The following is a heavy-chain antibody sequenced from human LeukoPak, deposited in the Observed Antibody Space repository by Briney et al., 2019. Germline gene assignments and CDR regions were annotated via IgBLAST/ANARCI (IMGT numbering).Heavy chain of an antibody. CDR2: MNPNSGNT. Sequence: ASVEVSCRASGYTFTSYDINWVRQATGQGLEWMGWMNPNSGNTGYAQKFQGRVTMTRNTSISTAYMELSSLRSEDTAVYYCARGGQQLPYDAFDIWGQGTMVTVSS. CDR1: GYTFTSYD. CDR3: ARGGQQLPYDAFDI. V-gene: IGHV1-8*01. D-gene: IGHD6-13*01. J-gene: IGHJ3*02.